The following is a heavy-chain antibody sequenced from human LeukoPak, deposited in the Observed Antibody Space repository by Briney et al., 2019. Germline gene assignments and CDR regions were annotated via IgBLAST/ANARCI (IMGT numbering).Heavy chain of an antibody. V-gene: IGHV3-53*01. CDR1: GFTVSSNS. CDR2: IYSDNT. Sequence: GGSLRLSCTVSGFTVSSNSMSWVRQAPGKGLEWVSFIYSDNTHYSDSVKGRFTISRDNSKNTLYLQMNSLRAEDTAVYYCVRDHHRRLYDSQARDTFDIWGQGTMVTVSS. D-gene: IGHD3-22*01. J-gene: IGHJ3*02. CDR3: VRDHHRRLYDSQARDTFDI.